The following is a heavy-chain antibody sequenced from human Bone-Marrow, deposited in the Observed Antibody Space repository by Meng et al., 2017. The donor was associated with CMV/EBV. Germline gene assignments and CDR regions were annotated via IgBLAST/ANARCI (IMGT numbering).Heavy chain of an antibody. CDR3: AKDLRTSSWYEGY. V-gene: IGHV3-30*02. CDR1: GFTFSTYS. D-gene: IGHD6-13*01. J-gene: IGHJ4*02. CDR2: IRYDGSNK. Sequence: GGSLRLSCAASGFTFSTYSMNWVRQAPGKGLEWVAFIRYDGSNKYYADSVKGRFTISRDNSKNTLYLQMNSLRAEDTAVYYCAKDLRTSSWYEGYWDQGTLVTASS.